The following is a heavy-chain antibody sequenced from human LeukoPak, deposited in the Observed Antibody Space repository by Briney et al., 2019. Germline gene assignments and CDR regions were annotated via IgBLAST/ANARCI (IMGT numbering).Heavy chain of an antibody. V-gene: IGHV1-18*01. J-gene: IGHJ4*02. CDR1: GYTFTSYG. D-gene: IGHD6-19*01. Sequence: GASVKVSCKASGYTFTSYGISWVRQAPGQGLEWMGWISAYNGNTNYAQKLQGRVTMTTDTSMSIAYMELRSLRSDDTAVHYCARAGLAVAGWIIDYWGQGTLVTVSS. CDR2: ISAYNGNT. CDR3: ARAGLAVAGWIIDY.